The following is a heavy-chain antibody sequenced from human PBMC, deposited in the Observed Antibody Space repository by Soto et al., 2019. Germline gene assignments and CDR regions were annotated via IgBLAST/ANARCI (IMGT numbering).Heavy chain of an antibody. CDR3: AREPPLIRVFDY. V-gene: IGHV3-11*01. Sequence: PGGSLGLSCAPSVFTFSGYYMSWIRQAPGKGLEWVSYISSSGSTIYYADSVKGRFTISRDNAKNSLYLQMNSLRAEDTAVYYCAREPPLIRVFDYWGQGTMVTVSS. D-gene: IGHD2-8*01. J-gene: IGHJ4*02. CDR2: ISSSGSTI. CDR1: VFTFSGYY.